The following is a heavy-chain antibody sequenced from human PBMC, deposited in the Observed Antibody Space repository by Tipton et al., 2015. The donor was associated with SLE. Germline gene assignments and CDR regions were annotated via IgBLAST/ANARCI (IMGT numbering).Heavy chain of an antibody. Sequence: SLRLSCAASGFTFGDYAMHWVRQAPGKGLEWVSGISWNSDKIAYADSVKGRFTISRDNVKNSLFLQMNSLRPEDTAFYYCAKGIRFLEWFRFDSWGQGTLVTVSS. V-gene: IGHV3-9*01. CDR2: ISWNSDKI. D-gene: IGHD3-3*01. J-gene: IGHJ4*02. CDR3: AKGIRFLEWFRFDS. CDR1: GFTFGDYA.